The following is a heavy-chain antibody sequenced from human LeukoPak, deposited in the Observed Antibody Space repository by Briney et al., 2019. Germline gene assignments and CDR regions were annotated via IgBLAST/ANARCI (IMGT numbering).Heavy chain of an antibody. Sequence: GGSLRLSCAASGFTFSSYAVSWVRQAPGKGLEWVSAISGSGGSTYYADSVKGRFNISRDNFKNTLYLQMNSLRAEDTAVYYCAKEVAAADPSGYHWGQGTLVTVSS. D-gene: IGHD6-13*01. CDR3: AKEVAAADPSGYH. CDR2: ISGSGGST. V-gene: IGHV3-23*01. CDR1: GFTFSSYA. J-gene: IGHJ4*02.